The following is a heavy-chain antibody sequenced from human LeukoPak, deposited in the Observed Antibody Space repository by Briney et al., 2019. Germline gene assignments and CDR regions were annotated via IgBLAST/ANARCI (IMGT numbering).Heavy chain of an antibody. CDR2: INHSGST. CDR3: AREIVVVVAATPYYYYGMDV. J-gene: IGHJ6*04. V-gene: IGHV4-34*01. D-gene: IGHD2-15*01. Sequence: PSETLSLTCAVYGGSFSGYYWSWIRQPPGKGLEWIGEINHSGSTNYNPSLKSRVTISVDTSKNQFSLKLSSATAADTAVYYCAREIVVVVAATPYYYYGMDVWGKGTTVTVSS. CDR1: GGSFSGYY.